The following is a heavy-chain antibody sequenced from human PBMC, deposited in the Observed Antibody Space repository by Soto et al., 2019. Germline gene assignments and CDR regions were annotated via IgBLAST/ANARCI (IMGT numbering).Heavy chain of an antibody. J-gene: IGHJ6*02. CDR2: IIPIFGTA. Sequence: SMKVSCKASGGTFSSYAISWVRQAPGQGLEWMGGIIPIFGTANYAQKFQGRVTITADEYTSTAYMELSSLRSEDTAVYYCARHVAARPVYYYYGMDVWDQGTTVTVSS. CDR3: ARHVAARPVYYYYGMDV. CDR1: GGTFSSYA. D-gene: IGHD6-6*01. V-gene: IGHV1-69*13.